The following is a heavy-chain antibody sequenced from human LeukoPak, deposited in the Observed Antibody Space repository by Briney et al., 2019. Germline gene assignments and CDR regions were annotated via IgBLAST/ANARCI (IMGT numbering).Heavy chain of an antibody. CDR1: GFTFSSYG. V-gene: IGHV3-33*01. CDR2: IWYDGSNK. CDR3: ARGWELLYWYGMDV. Sequence: PGRSLRLSCAASGFTFSSYGMHRVRQAPGKGLEWVAVIWYDGSNKYYADSVKGRFTISRDNSKNTLYLQMNSLRAEDTAVYYCARGWELLYWYGMDVWGQGTTVTVSS. J-gene: IGHJ6*02. D-gene: IGHD1-26*01.